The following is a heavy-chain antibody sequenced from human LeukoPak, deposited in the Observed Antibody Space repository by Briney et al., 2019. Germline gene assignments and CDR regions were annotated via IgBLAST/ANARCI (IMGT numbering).Heavy chain of an antibody. CDR1: GFTFDDYA. J-gene: IGHJ4*02. CDR2: ISWNSGSI. D-gene: IGHD5-12*01. CDR3: AKVSRGYSGYEGFFDY. V-gene: IGHV3-9*01. Sequence: GRSLRLSCAASGFTFDDYAMHWVRQAPGKGLEWVSGISWNSGSIDYADSVKGRFTISRDNAKNSLYLQMNSLRAEDTALYYCAKVSRGYSGYEGFFDYWGQGTLVTVSS.